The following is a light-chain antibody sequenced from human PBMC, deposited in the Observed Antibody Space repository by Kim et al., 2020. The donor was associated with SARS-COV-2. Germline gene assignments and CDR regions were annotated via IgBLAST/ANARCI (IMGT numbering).Light chain of an antibody. CDR1: KLGDKY. CDR3: QAWDTTTEAV. V-gene: IGLV3-1*01. Sequence: SYELTQPPSMSVSPGQTASISCSGDKLGDKYACWYQQKPGQSPVLVIYQDDKRPLGIPERFSGSNSGNTATLTISGTQAMDEADYYCQAWDTTTEAVFGG. CDR2: QDD. J-gene: IGLJ2*01.